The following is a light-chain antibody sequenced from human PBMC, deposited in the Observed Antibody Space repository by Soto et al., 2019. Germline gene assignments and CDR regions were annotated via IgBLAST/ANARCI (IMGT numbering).Light chain of an antibody. V-gene: IGKV3-20*01. J-gene: IGKJ1*01. Sequence: EIVLTQSPGTLSLSPGERATLSCRASQSVSSSYLAWYQQKPGQAPRLLIYGASSRATGIPDRFSGSGSGTDFTLTISRLEPEDFAVYYCQQYGSSLTWTFGQGTMV. CDR2: GAS. CDR3: QQYGSSLTWT. CDR1: QSVSSSY.